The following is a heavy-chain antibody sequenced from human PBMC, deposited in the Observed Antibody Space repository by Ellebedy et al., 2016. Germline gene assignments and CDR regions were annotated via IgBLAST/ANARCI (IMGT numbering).Heavy chain of an antibody. Sequence: SETLSLTCTVSGGSISSGGYYWSWIRQHLGKGLEWIGYIYYSGSTYYNPSLKSRVTISVDTSKNQFSLKVSSVTAADTAVYHCARARSGYDQAHHFDYWGQGTLVTVSS. CDR3: ARARSGYDQAHHFDY. CDR1: GGSISSGGYY. D-gene: IGHD5-12*01. V-gene: IGHV4-31*03. CDR2: IYYSGST. J-gene: IGHJ4*02.